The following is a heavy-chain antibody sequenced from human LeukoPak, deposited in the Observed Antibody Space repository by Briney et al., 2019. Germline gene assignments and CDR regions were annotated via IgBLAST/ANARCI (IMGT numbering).Heavy chain of an antibody. CDR2: IYYSGST. CDR1: GGSISSHY. J-gene: IGHJ5*02. Sequence: SETLSLTCTVSGGSISSHYWSWIRQPPGKGLEWIGYIYYSGSTNYNPSLKSRVTISVDTSKNQFSLKLSSVTAADTAVYYCARIVVVPAAIPGYKSDPWGQGTLVTVSS. D-gene: IGHD2-2*02. CDR3: ARIVVVPAAIPGYKSDP. V-gene: IGHV4-59*11.